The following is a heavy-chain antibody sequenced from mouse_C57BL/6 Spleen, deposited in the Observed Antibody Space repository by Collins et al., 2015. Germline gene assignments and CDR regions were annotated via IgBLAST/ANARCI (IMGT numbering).Heavy chain of an antibody. CDR2: IYPSDSET. CDR1: GYTFTSYW. Sequence: QVQLQQPGAELVRPGSSVKLSCKASGYTFTSYWMDWVKQRPGQGLEWIGNIYPSDSETHYNQKFKDKATLTVDKSSSTAYMQLSSLTSEDSAVYYCAEDSSGTENAVDYWGQGTSVTVSS. V-gene: IGHV1-61*01. D-gene: IGHD3-2*02. CDR3: AEDSSGTENAVDY. J-gene: IGHJ4*01.